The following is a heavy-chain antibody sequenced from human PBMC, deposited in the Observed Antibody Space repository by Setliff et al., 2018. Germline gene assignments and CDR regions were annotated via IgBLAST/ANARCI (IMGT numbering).Heavy chain of an antibody. D-gene: IGHD3-10*01. CDR1: GFIFNNAW. Sequence: GGSLRLSCVASGFIFNNAWLSWVRQPPGKGLEWVGHIKSKTDGGTTDYAAPVKGRFTISRDDSKSIAYLQMSSLQTEDTALYYCTRVTHGLAAPEDYWGQGTLVTVSS. CDR3: TRVTHGLAAPEDY. J-gene: IGHJ4*02. CDR2: IKSKTDGGTT. V-gene: IGHV3-15*01.